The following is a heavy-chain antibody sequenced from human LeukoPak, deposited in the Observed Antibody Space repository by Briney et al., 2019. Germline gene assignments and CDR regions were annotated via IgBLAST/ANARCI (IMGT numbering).Heavy chain of an antibody. CDR1: GGSFSGYY. CDR3: ARGSGELYDY. CDR2: IYTSGST. J-gene: IGHJ4*02. Sequence: SETLSLTCAVYGGSFSGYYWSWIRQPAGKGLEWIGRIYTSGSTNYNPSLKSRVTISVDTSKNQFSLKLSSVTAADTAVYYCARGSGELYDYWGQGTLVTVSS. D-gene: IGHD3-10*01. V-gene: IGHV4-59*10.